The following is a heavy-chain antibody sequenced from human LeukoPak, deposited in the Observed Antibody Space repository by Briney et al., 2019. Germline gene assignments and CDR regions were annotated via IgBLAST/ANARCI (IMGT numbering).Heavy chain of an antibody. D-gene: IGHD2-2*01. Sequence: PSQTPSLTCTVSGGSISSGGYYWSWIRQHPGKGLEWIGYIYYSGSTYYNPSLKSRVTISVDTSKNQFSLKLSSVTAADTAVYYCARDRAPMPFDPWGQGTLVTVSS. J-gene: IGHJ5*02. CDR1: GGSISSGGYY. V-gene: IGHV4-31*03. CDR3: ARDRAPMPFDP. CDR2: IYYSGST.